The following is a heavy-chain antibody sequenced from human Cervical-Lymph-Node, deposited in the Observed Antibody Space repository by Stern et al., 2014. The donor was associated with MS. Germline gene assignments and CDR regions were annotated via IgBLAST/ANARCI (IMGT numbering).Heavy chain of an antibody. V-gene: IGHV4-39*02. CDR3: ARDGSSNGWFFT. Sequence: QVQLQESGPGLVKPSGTLSLTCTVSGDSVSSSSSYWGWVRQPPGKRLEWIETIDPSACTFSTPSLKGHLIKPKVPAKTQFYPQLPSLTAADTAVYYCARDGSSNGWFFTWGQGILVTVSS. CDR1: GDSVSSSSSY. CDR2: IDPSACT. J-gene: IGHJ5*02. D-gene: IGHD2-15*01.